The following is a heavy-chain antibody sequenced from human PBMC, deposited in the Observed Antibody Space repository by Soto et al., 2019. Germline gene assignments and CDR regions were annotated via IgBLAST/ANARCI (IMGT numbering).Heavy chain of an antibody. CDR3: VRVPSAAPFFDY. CDR2: ISPSGGIT. J-gene: IGHJ4*02. V-gene: IGHV3-23*01. Sequence: EVQVLESGGGFIQPGGSLRLSCAASGFAFTSHAMHWVRQAPGKGLXWVSGISPSGGITYYPDSVKGRFTISRDNSDNTVHLQMNSLRAEDTAVYFCVRVPSAAPFFDYWGQGTLVTVSS. CDR1: GFAFTSHA.